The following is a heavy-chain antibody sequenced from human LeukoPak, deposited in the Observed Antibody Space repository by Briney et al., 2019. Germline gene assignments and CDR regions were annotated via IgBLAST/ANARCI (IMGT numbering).Heavy chain of an antibody. V-gene: IGHV4-39*01. CDR2: IYYSGST. J-gene: IGHJ4*02. Sequence: PSETLSLTCTVSGGSISSGDYYWRWIRQPPGTGLEWIGSIYYSGSTYYNPSLKSRVTISVDTSKNQFSLKLSSVTAADTAVYYRARWHRYYFDYWGQGTLVTVSS. CDR3: ARWHRYYFDY. CDR1: GGSISSGDYY.